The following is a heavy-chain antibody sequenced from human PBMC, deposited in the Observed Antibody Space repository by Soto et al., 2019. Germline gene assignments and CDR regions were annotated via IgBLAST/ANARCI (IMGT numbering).Heavy chain of an antibody. J-gene: IGHJ5*02. CDR3: ARLSGSWQSWFAP. V-gene: IGHV4-31*03. CDR2: IYYSGNT. CDR1: GGSISSDDFY. D-gene: IGHD1-26*01. Sequence: QVQLQESGPGLVKPSQTLSLTCTVSGGSISSDDFYWSWIRQHPGKGLEWIGYIYYSGNTYYNPSLKSRVTILGDTSKNQFSLKVSAVTAADTAVYYCARLSGSWQSWFAPWGQGTLVTVSS.